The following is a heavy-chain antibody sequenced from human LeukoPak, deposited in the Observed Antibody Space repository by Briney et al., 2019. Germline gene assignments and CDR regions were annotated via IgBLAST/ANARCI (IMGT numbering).Heavy chain of an antibody. J-gene: IGHJ4*02. Sequence: PGRSLRLSCAGSGFTFSTYGMHWVRQAPGKGLEWVAVISHDGSNRYYGDSVKGRFTISRDNSKNTLHLQMSSLRAEDTAVYYCAKDFYYDSSGPSVGGQGPLVTVSS. D-gene: IGHD3-22*01. V-gene: IGHV3-30*18. CDR3: AKDFYYDSSGPSV. CDR2: ISHDGSNR. CDR1: GFTFSTYG.